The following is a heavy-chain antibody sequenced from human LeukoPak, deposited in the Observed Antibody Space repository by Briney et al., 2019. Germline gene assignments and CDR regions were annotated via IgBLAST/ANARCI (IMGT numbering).Heavy chain of an antibody. J-gene: IGHJ4*02. V-gene: IGHV3-9*01. CDR1: GFTFDDYA. Sequence: GGSLRLSCAASGFTFDDYAMHWVRQAPGKGLEWVSGISWNSNTIDYADSVKGRFTISRDNAKNSLYLQMNRLRAGDTAMYYCTKGARDYFDSWGQGTLVAVSS. CDR2: ISWNSNTI. CDR3: TKGARDYFDS.